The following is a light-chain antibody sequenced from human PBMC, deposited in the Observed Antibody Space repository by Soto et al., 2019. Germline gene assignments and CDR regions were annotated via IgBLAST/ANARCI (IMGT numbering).Light chain of an antibody. V-gene: IGKV1-39*01. Sequence: DIQMTQSPSSLSASVGDRVTITCRASQNIGTYLNWYQQRPGKAPSLLIYAASNLQSEVPSRFSRSGSATDLPVTITSLQPEDVASYDCQQNYSSPRTFGGGTKVEIK. CDR2: AAS. CDR1: QNIGTY. J-gene: IGKJ4*01. CDR3: QQNYSSPRT.